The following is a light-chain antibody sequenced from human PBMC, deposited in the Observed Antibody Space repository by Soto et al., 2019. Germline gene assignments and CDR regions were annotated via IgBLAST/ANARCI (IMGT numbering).Light chain of an antibody. J-gene: IGLJ1*01. Sequence: QSVLTQPPSASGSPGQSVTISCTGTSSDVGGYNYVSWYQHHPGKAPKLIIYEVDERPSGVPDRFSGSKSGNTASLTVSGLQAEDEADYYCSSYVGSNNFPYVFGTGTK. CDR3: SSYVGSNNFPYV. V-gene: IGLV2-8*01. CDR1: SSDVGGYNY. CDR2: EVD.